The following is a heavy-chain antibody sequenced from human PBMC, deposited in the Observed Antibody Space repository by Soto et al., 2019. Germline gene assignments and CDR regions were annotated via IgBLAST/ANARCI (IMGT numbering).Heavy chain of an antibody. J-gene: IGHJ4*02. CDR3: ARGPNGRSPGY. V-gene: IGHV4-34*01. Sequence: QVQLQQWGAGLLKPSETLSLTCGVYGGSFSAYYWSWIRQPPGKGLEWIGEISHTGSTNYNPSLKSRITMSVDTSKNQFSLKVRSVAAADTAVYYCARGPNGRSPGYWGQGTLVTISS. CDR2: ISHTGST. D-gene: IGHD2-8*01. CDR1: GGSFSAYY.